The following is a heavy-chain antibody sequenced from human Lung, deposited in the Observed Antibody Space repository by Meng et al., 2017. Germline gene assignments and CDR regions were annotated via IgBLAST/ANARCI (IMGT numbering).Heavy chain of an antibody. Sequence: QWQLQQWGAGLLKPSGTLSLTGVVSGGSFSDYYWSWIRQPPGKGLEWIGEINHSGSTNYNPSLESRATISVDTSQNNLSLKLSSVTAADSAVYYCARGPTTMAHDFDYWGQGTLVTVSS. D-gene: IGHD4-11*01. CDR3: ARGPTTMAHDFDY. J-gene: IGHJ4*02. CDR1: GGSFSDYY. V-gene: IGHV4-34*01. CDR2: INHSGST.